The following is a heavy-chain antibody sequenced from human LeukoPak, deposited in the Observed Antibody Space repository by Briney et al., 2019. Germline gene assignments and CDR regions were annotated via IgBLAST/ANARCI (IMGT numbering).Heavy chain of an antibody. D-gene: IGHD6-6*01. Sequence: SETLSLTCTVSGGSISSGGYYWGWIRQPPGKGLEWTGYIYHSGSTYYNPSLKRRVTIPVDRTKNQFSLKLSSVTAADTAVYSCARDRAEAARRFDYWGQGTLVTVSS. CDR1: GGSISSGGYY. V-gene: IGHV4-30-2*01. J-gene: IGHJ4*02. CDR2: IYHSGST. CDR3: ARDRAEAARRFDY.